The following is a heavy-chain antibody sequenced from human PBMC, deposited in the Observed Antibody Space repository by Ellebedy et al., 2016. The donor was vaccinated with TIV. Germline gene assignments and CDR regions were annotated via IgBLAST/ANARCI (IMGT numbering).Heavy chain of an antibody. Sequence: GGSLRLSCAASGFTFSSYAMSWVRQAPGKGLEWVSYISSSSSTIYYADSVKGRFTISRDNAKNSLYLQMNSLRAEDTALYYCAKGEGYNDYYYYGMDVWGQGTTVTVSS. D-gene: IGHD5-24*01. CDR2: ISSSSSTI. CDR1: GFTFSSYA. J-gene: IGHJ6*02. V-gene: IGHV3-48*04. CDR3: AKGEGYNDYYYYGMDV.